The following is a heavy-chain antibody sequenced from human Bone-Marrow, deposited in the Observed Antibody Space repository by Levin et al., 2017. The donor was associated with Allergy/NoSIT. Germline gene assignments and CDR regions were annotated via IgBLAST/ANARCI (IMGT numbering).Heavy chain of an antibody. Sequence: PGGSLRLSCAASGFTFSSYGMHWVRQAPGKGLEWVAVIWYDGSNKYYADSVKGRFTISRDNSKNTLYLQMNSLRAEDTAVYYCARDSEDIVVVVAATTYIFDYWGQGTLVTVSS. V-gene: IGHV3-33*01. CDR2: IWYDGSNK. D-gene: IGHD2-15*01. J-gene: IGHJ4*02. CDR3: ARDSEDIVVVVAATTYIFDY. CDR1: GFTFSSYG.